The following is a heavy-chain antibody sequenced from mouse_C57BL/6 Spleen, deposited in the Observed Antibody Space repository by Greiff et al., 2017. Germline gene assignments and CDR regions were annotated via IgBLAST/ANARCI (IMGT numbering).Heavy chain of an antibody. D-gene: IGHD1-1*01. CDR2: INPSNGGT. Sequence: QVQLQQPGTELVKPGASVKLSCKASGYTFTSYWMHWVKQRPGQGLEWIGNINPSNGGTNYNEKFKSKATLTVDKSSSTAYMQLSSLTSEDSAVYYCARFPEDYYGSSYEYYYAMDYWGQGTSVTVSS. CDR3: ARFPEDYYGSSYEYYYAMDY. V-gene: IGHV1-53*01. J-gene: IGHJ4*01. CDR1: GYTFTSYW.